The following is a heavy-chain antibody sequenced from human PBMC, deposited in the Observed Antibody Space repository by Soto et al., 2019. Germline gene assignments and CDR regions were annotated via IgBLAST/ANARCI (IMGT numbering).Heavy chain of an antibody. D-gene: IGHD3-3*01. V-gene: IGHV3-23*01. CDR3: AKVPYYDFWSGYYPYFDY. J-gene: IGHJ4*02. CDR2: ISGSGGST. CDR1: GFTFSSYA. Sequence: PGGSLRLSCAASGFTFSSYAMSWVRQAPGKGLEWVSAISGSGGSTYYADSVKGRFTISRDNSKNTLYLQMNSLRAEDTAVYYCAKVPYYDFWSGYYPYFDYWGQGTLVTVSS.